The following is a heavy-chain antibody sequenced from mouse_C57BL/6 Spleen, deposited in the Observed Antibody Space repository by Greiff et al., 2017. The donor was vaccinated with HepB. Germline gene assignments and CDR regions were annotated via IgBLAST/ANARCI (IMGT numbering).Heavy chain of an antibody. CDR3: ARTSLLNYGDY. CDR2: IHPNSGST. D-gene: IGHD1-1*01. Sequence: QVQLQQSGAELVKPGASVKLSCKASGYTFTSYWMHWVKQRPGQGLEWIGMIHPNSGSTNYNEKFKSKATLTVDKSSSTAYMQLSSLTSEDSAVYYCARTSLLNYGDYWGQGTTLTVSS. CDR1: GYTFTSYW. J-gene: IGHJ2*01. V-gene: IGHV1-64*01.